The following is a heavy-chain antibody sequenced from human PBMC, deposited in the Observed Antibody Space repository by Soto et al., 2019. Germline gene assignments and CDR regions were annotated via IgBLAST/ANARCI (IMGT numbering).Heavy chain of an antibody. CDR3: AKAPSYYGSGSYHPGYAFDI. CDR1: GYTFTSYY. Sequence: ASVKVSCKASGYTFTSYYMHWVRQAPGQGLEWMGIINPSGGSTSYAQKFQGRVTMTRDTSTCTVYMELSSLRSEDTAVYFCAKAPSYYGSGSYHPGYAFDIWGQGTMVTVSS. V-gene: IGHV1-46*03. D-gene: IGHD3-10*01. CDR2: INPSGGST. J-gene: IGHJ3*02.